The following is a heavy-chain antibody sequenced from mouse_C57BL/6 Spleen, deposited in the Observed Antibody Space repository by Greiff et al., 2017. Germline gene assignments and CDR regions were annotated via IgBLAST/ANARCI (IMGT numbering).Heavy chain of an antibody. V-gene: IGHV1-15*01. Sequence: QVQLQQSGAELVRPGASVTLSCKASGYTFTDYEMHWVKQTPVHGLEWIGAIDPETGGTAYNQKFKGKAILTADKSSSTAYMELRSLTSEDSAVYYGLSCYGSSYRYFDVWGTGATVTVSS. CDR3: LSCYGSSYRYFDV. J-gene: IGHJ1*03. CDR1: GYTFTDYE. CDR2: IDPETGGT. D-gene: IGHD1-1*01.